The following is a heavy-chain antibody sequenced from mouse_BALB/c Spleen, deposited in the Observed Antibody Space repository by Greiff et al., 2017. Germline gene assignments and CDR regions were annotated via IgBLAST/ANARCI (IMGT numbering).Heavy chain of an antibody. CDR1: GYTFSSYW. CDR2: ILPGSGST. CDR3: AREDYDYDRVYAMDY. J-gene: IGHJ4*01. V-gene: IGHV1-9*01. D-gene: IGHD2-4*01. Sequence: VQRVESGAELMKPGASVKISCKATGYTFSSYWIEWVKQRPGHGLEWIGEILPGSGSTNYNEKFKGKATFTADTSSNTAYMQLSSLTSEDSAVYYCAREDYDYDRVYAMDYWGQGTSVTVSS.